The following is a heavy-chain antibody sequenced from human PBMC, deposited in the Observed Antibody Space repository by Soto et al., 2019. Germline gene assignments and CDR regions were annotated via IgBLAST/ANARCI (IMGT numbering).Heavy chain of an antibody. CDR2: IKRGGSPV. CDR3: ARRIAEDTGHAMDV. CDR1: GFTLSDYH. V-gene: IGHV3-11*01. J-gene: IGHJ6*02. Sequence: GGSLRLSCAASGFTLSDYHMSWIRQAPGKGLEWVSYIKRGGSPVYYAESVKGRFTISRDNTKNSLYLQMSSLGVEDTAVYYCARRIAEDTGHAMDVWGQGIMVTVS. D-gene: IGHD2-15*01.